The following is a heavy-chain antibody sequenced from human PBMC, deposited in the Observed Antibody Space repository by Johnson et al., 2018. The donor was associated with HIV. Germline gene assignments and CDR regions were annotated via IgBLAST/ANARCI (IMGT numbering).Heavy chain of an antibody. CDR1: GFIFDDYG. CDR3: ARVSMLFIAADAFDI. V-gene: IGHV3-7*02. CDR2: INLDGSEK. D-gene: IGHD2-21*01. Sequence: VQLVESGGGVVQPGGSLRLSCEGFGFIFDDYGLSWVRQAPGTGLEWVANINLDGSEKNYVDSVKGRFTISRDNAKNSLYLQMNSLRAEDTAVYYCARVSMLFIAADAFDIWGQGTMVTVSS. J-gene: IGHJ3*02.